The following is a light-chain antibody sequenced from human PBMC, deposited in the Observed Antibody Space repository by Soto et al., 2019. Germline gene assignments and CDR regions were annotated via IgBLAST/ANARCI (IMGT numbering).Light chain of an antibody. Sequence: EIVMTQSPATLSVSPGERATLSCRASQSVSSNLAWYQQKPGQAPRLLIYGASTRATGIPARFSGSGSGTEFTLTISSLQSADFAVYYCQQYSNWPPETFGQGTKVEIK. V-gene: IGKV3-15*01. J-gene: IGKJ1*01. CDR1: QSVSSN. CDR2: GAS. CDR3: QQYSNWPPET.